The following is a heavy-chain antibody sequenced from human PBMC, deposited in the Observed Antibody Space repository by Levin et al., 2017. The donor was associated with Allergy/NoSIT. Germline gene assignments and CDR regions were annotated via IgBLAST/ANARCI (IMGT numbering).Heavy chain of an antibody. CDR3: AKDRSMATITPGCDS. Sequence: GESLKISCAASGFIFDDYIMHWVRQAPGKGLEWVSFISWDGGNTYYAASVKGRFTISRDNSKNSLYLQMNSLRTEDTAFYYCAKDRSMATITPGCDSWGQGTLVTVSS. CDR1: GFIFDDYI. CDR2: ISWDGGNT. V-gene: IGHV3-43*01. D-gene: IGHD5-24*01. J-gene: IGHJ4*02.